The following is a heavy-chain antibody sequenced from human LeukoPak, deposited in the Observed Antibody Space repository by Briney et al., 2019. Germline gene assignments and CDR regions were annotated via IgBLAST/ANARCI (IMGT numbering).Heavy chain of an antibody. D-gene: IGHD1-26*01. J-gene: IGHJ4*02. CDR1: GFTFSSYW. CDR3: ARDKIVGATNFDS. CDR2: IRQDGGEI. Sequence: GGSLRLSCAASGFTFSSYWMAWVRQAPGKGLEWVANIRQDGGEIYYVDSVKGRFILSRDNAKNSLYLEMNSLRDEDTAVYYCARDKIVGATNFDSWGQGTLVTVSS. V-gene: IGHV3-7*01.